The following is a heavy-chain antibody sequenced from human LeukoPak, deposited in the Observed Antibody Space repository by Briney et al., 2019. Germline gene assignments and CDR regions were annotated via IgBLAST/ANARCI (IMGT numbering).Heavy chain of an antibody. CDR2: ISAYNGNT. V-gene: IGHV1-18*01. CDR1: GYTFTSYG. D-gene: IGHD2-15*01. J-gene: IGHJ3*02. CDR3: ARLVCSSSSCWDSAAFDI. Sequence: ASVKVSCKASGYTFTSYGISWVRQAPGQGLEWMGWISAYNGNTNYVQKVQGRVIMTRDTSTSTAYMDVRSLRSDDTAVCYCARLVCSSSSCWDSAAFDIWGQGTMVTVSS.